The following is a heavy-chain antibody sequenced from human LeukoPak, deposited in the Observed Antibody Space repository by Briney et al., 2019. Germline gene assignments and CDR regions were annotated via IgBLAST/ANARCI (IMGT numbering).Heavy chain of an antibody. J-gene: IGHJ4*02. D-gene: IGHD1-1*01. CDR2: IDYSGST. V-gene: IGHV4-39*01. CDR1: GGSISSSSYY. CDR3: ARQGTWKYYFDY. Sequence: PSETLSLTCTVSGGSISSSSYYWGWIRQPPGKGLEWIGSIDYSGSTYYNPSLKSRVTISVDTSKNQFSLKLSSVTAADTAVYYCARQGTWKYYFDYWGQGTLVTVSS.